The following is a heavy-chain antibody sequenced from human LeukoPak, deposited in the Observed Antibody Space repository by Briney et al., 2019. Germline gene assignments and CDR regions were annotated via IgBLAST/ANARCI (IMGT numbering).Heavy chain of an antibody. D-gene: IGHD1-26*01. CDR2: ISSTGNT. Sequence: SETLSLTCTVSGGSITNCCWGWIRQPAWRGLDWIGRISSTGNTAYSPPLQSRVTMSVDTSKNQFSLKLNSVTAADTAVYYCARVPPSYSDSSKIYYYYYVDVWGKGTPVTVSS. CDR3: ARVPPSYSDSSKIYYYYYVDV. V-gene: IGHV4-4*07. J-gene: IGHJ6*03. CDR1: GGSITNCC.